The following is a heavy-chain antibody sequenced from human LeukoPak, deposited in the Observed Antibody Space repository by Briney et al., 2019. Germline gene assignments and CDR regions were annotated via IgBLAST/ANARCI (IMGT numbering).Heavy chain of an antibody. CDR2: IEKDGNKK. V-gene: IGHV3-7*01. CDR1: GFTLSNYW. J-gene: IGHJ4*02. Sequence: GGSLRLSCATSGFTLSNYWMNWVRQAPGKGLEWVANIEKDGNKKDYVDSVKGRFTISRDNVKNSIYLQMNSLRADDTAVYYCARGRGIALWGQGTLVTVSS. D-gene: IGHD6-13*01. CDR3: ARGRGIAL.